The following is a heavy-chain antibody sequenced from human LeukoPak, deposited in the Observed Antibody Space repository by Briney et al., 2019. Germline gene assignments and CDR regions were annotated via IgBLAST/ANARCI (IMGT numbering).Heavy chain of an antibody. CDR2: IYHSGST. J-gene: IGHJ4*02. CDR3: ARDRGELPNY. Sequence: PSETLSLTCTVSGGSISSGGYYWSWIRQPPGKGLEWIGYIYHSGSTYYNPSLKSRVTISVDRSKNQFSLKLSSVTAADTAVYYCARDRGELPNYWGQGTLVTVSS. V-gene: IGHV4-30-2*01. CDR1: GGSISSGGYY. D-gene: IGHD1-26*01.